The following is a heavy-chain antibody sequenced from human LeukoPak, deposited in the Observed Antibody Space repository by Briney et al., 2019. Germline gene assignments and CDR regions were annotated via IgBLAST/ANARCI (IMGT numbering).Heavy chain of an antibody. J-gene: IGHJ4*02. D-gene: IGHD2-15*01. CDR1: GGSISSGGYY. CDR3: AADRGYCSGGSCYQGNYFDY. Sequence: SQTLSLTCTVSGGSISSGGYYWSWIRQPPGKGLEWIGYIYYSGSTYYNPSLKSRVTISVDTSKNQFSLKLSSVTAADTAVYYCAADRGYCSGGSCYQGNYFDYWGQGTLVTVSP. CDR2: IYYSGST. V-gene: IGHV4-31*03.